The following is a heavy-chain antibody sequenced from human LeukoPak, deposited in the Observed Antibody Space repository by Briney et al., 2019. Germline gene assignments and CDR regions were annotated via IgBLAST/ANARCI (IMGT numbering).Heavy chain of an antibody. Sequence: SETLSLTCTVSGYSISSGYYWGWIRQPPGKGLEWIGSIYHSGSTYYNPSLKSRVTISVDTSKNQFSLKLSSVTAADTAVYYCARGISSCSSTSCYFSPISRRVWFDPWGQGTLVTVSS. CDR1: GYSISSGYY. J-gene: IGHJ5*02. V-gene: IGHV4-38-2*02. D-gene: IGHD2-2*01. CDR3: ARGISSCSSTSCYFSPISRRVWFDP. CDR2: IYHSGST.